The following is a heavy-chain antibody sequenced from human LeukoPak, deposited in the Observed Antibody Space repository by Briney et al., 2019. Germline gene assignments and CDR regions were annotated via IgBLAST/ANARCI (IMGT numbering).Heavy chain of an antibody. J-gene: IGHJ4*02. D-gene: IGHD4-17*01. CDR3: AKDLHDYGDFGGSDY. CDR1: GFTVSSNY. Sequence: GGSLRLSCAASGFTVSSNYMSWVRQAPGKGLEWVSVIYSGGSTYYADSVKGRFTISRDNSKNTLYLQMNSLRAEDTAVYYCAKDLHDYGDFGGSDYWGQGTLVTVSS. CDR2: IYSGGST. V-gene: IGHV3-66*01.